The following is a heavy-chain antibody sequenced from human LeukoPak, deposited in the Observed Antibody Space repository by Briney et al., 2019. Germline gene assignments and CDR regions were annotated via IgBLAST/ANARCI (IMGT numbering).Heavy chain of an antibody. CDR3: ARRIEDGGGNWFFDL. CDR1: GGSISTYY. CDR2: IYYSGST. J-gene: IGHJ2*01. Sequence: SETLSLTCTVSGGSISTYYWSWIRQPPGKGLEWIGYIYYSGSTNYNPSLKSRVTISVDTSKNQFSLKLSSVTAADTAVYYCARRIEDGGGNWFFDLWGRGTLVTVSS. V-gene: IGHV4-59*08. D-gene: IGHD4-23*01.